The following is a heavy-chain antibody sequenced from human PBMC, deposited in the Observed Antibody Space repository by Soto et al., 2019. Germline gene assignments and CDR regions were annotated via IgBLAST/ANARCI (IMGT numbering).Heavy chain of an antibody. D-gene: IGHD3-3*01. CDR3: AEAVWRGYSEYYYGMDV. Sequence: QVQLVQSGAEVRKPGSSVTVSCKAFGGTFISYAFSWVRQAPGQGLEWMGGTIPIFSTTHYAQNFQGRVTITADGSTSTAYMELSSLRSEDTAVYSCAEAVWRGYSEYYYGMDVWGLGTTVTVSS. V-gene: IGHV1-69*01. CDR2: TIPIFSTT. CDR1: GGTFISYA. J-gene: IGHJ6*02.